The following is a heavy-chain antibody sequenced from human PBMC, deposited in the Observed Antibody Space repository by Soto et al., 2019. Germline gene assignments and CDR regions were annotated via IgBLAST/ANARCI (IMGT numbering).Heavy chain of an antibody. Sequence: PSETLSLTCTVSNGPINSADYYWSWIRQAPGKGLEWIGYIYYSGSASHNPTLKGRVSISLDTSKNQFSLSLRSVTAADTAVYFCSRSFRVGSTPPSLDYSGQGTRVTVPS. V-gene: IGHV4-30-4*01. CDR3: SRSFRVGSTPPSLDY. CDR2: IYYSGSA. J-gene: IGHJ4*02. CDR1: NGPINSADYY. D-gene: IGHD1-26*01.